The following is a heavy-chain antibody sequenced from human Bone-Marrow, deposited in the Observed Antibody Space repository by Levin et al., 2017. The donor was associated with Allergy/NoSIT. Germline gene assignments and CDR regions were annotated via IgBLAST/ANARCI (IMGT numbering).Heavy chain of an antibody. V-gene: IGHV5-51*01. J-gene: IGHJ4*02. Sequence: PGGSLRLSCKASEYSFNTYWIGWVRQMPGKGLEWMGIIYPGDSDTRYSPSFQGQVTISAEKSTTTAYLQWNSLRASDSAMYFCARLGNWNPYYFDNWGQGTLVTVSS. D-gene: IGHD1-1*01. CDR2: IYPGDSDT. CDR1: EYSFNTYW. CDR3: ARLGNWNPYYFDN.